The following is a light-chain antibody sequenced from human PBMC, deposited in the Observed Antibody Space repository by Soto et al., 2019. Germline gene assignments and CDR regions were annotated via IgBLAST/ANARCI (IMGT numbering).Light chain of an antibody. CDR1: QDINNF. CDR3: QQLNSYPLT. CDR2: AAS. J-gene: IGKJ3*01. V-gene: IGKV1-9*01. Sequence: DIQLTQSPSFLSASVGDRVTITCRASQDINNFLAWYQQKPGKAPKLLIYAASTLQSGDPSRFSGSGSGTEFTLTISSLQPEDFATYYCQQLNSYPLTFGPGTKVDIK.